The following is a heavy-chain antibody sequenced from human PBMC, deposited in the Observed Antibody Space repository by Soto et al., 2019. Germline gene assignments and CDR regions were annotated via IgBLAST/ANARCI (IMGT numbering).Heavy chain of an antibody. CDR2: ITTAGDT. J-gene: IGHJ6*01. CDR1: GFTFSNYD. V-gene: IGHV3-13*01. CDR3: ARELHGGSYGMDV. Sequence: EVQLVESGGGLVQPGGSLRLSCAASGFTFSNYDMHWVRQVTGKGLEWVSGITTAGDTYYPGSVKGRFTISREKAKNSLYLQMNSLSAGDTAVYYCARELHGGSYGMDVWGHGTTVTVSA.